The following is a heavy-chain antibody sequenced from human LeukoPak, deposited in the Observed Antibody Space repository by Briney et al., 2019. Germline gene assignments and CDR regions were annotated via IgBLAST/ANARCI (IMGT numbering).Heavy chain of an antibody. CDR1: GFTFSSYG. J-gene: IGHJ4*02. CDR2: ISYDGSNK. CDR3: AKDGHYDSSGYYGVFDY. V-gene: IGHV3-30*18. Sequence: PGRSLRLSCAASGFTFSSYGMHWVRQAPGKGLERVAVISYDGSNKYYADSVKGRFTISRDNSKNTLYLQMNSLRAEDTAVYYCAKDGHYDSSGYYGVFDYWGQGTLVTVSS. D-gene: IGHD3-22*01.